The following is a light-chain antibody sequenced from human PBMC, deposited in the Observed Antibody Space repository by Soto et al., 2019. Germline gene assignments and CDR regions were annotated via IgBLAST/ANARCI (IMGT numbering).Light chain of an antibody. J-gene: IGKJ3*01. CDR2: GAS. V-gene: IGKV3-20*01. CDR1: QSVSSSY. CDR3: QQYGSSPLFT. Sequence: ELVLTQSPGTLSLSPGERATISCRASQSVSSSYLAWYQQKPGQAPRLLIYGASSRATCIPDRFSGSGSGTDFTLTISRLEPEDFAVYYCQQYGSSPLFTFGPGTKVDIK.